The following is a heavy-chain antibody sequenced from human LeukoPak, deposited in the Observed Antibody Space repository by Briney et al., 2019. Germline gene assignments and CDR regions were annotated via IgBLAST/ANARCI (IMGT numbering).Heavy chain of an antibody. J-gene: IGHJ4*02. CDR1: GFTFSSYG. Sequence: PGGSLRLSCAASGFTFSSYGMHWVRQAPGKGLEWVAFIRYDGSNKYYADSVKGRFTISRDNSKNTLYLQMNSLRAEDTAVYYCAKEALVVVVKTFDYWGQGTLVTVSS. V-gene: IGHV3-30*02. CDR2: IRYDGSNK. CDR3: AKEALVVVVKTFDY. D-gene: IGHD3-22*01.